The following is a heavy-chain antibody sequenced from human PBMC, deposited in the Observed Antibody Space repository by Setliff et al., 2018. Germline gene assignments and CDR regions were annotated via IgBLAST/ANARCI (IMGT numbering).Heavy chain of an antibody. CDR3: ARQRGNSGFLDF. V-gene: IGHV4-59*13. Sequence: PSETLSLTCTVSGGSISTFYWSWIRQPPGKGLEWLGYVYYDGTTNYNPSLKSRLTISVDTSNNQFSLRLTSVTAADAAVYYCARQRGNSGFLDFWGQGALVTVSS. CDR2: VYYDGTT. CDR1: GGSISTFY. J-gene: IGHJ4*02. D-gene: IGHD5-12*01.